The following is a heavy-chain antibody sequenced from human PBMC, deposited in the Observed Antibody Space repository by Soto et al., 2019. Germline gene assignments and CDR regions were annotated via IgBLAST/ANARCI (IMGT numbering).Heavy chain of an antibody. CDR3: ARRPFILTGYYKDY. CDR1: GYTFTSYA. V-gene: IGHV1-3*01. CDR2: INAGNGNT. Sequence: QVQLVQSGAEVKKPGASVKVSCKASGYTFTSYAMHWVRQAPGQRLEWMGWINAGNGNTKYSQKFQGRVTITRDTSASTAYMELSSLRSEDTAVYYCARRPFILTGYYKDYWGQGTLVTVSS. D-gene: IGHD3-9*01. J-gene: IGHJ4*02.